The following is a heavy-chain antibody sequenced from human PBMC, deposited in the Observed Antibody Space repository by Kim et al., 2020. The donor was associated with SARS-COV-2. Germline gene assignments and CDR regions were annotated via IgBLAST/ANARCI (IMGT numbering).Heavy chain of an antibody. CDR1: GYTFTSYG. J-gene: IGHJ6*02. D-gene: IGHD6-13*01. Sequence: ASVKVSCKASGYTFTSYGISWVRQAPGQGLEWMGWISAYNGNTNYAQKLQGRVTMTTDTSTSTAYMELRSLRSDDTAVYYCAREYSSSWFPKSYYYYGMDVWGQGTTVTVSS. CDR2: ISAYNGNT. CDR3: AREYSSSWFPKSYYYYGMDV. V-gene: IGHV1-18*04.